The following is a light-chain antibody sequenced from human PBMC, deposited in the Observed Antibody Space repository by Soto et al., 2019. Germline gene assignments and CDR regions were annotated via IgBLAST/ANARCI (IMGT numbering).Light chain of an antibody. Sequence: EIVLTQSPGTLSLSPGKRATLSCRASESVSNNLAWYQQKAGQAPRLLIYGASTRATGIPARFSGSGSGTEFTLTISSLQSEDFAVYYCQQYSIWRTFGQGTKVDIK. J-gene: IGKJ1*01. CDR1: ESVSNN. V-gene: IGKV3-15*01. CDR3: QQYSIWRT. CDR2: GAS.